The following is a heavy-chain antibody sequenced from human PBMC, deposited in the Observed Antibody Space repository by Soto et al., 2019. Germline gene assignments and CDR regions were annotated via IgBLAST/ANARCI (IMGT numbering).Heavy chain of an antibody. Sequence: QVQLVESGGGVVQPGRSLRLSCAASGFTFSSYGMHWVRQAPGKGLEWVAVISYDGSNKYYADSVKGRFTISRDNSKNTLYLQMNSLRAEDTAVYYCAKAEATIFGVVMEIDYWGQGTLVTVSS. CDR3: AKAEATIFGVVMEIDY. D-gene: IGHD3-3*01. CDR1: GFTFSSYG. J-gene: IGHJ4*02. CDR2: ISYDGSNK. V-gene: IGHV3-30*18.